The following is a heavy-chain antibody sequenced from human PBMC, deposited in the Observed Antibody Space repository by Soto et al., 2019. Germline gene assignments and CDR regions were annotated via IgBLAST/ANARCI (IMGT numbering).Heavy chain of an antibody. CDR2: IYYSGST. V-gene: IGHV4-59*01. CDR3: ASMRGDSSTLGYCSSTSCYWFDY. Sequence: KLSETLSLTCTVSGGSISSYYWSWIRQPPGKGLEWIGYIYYSGSTNYNPSLKSRVTISVDTSKNQFSLKLSSVTAADTAVYYCASMRGDSSTLGYCSSTSCYWFDYWGQGTLVTVSS. CDR1: GGSISSYY. D-gene: IGHD2-2*01. J-gene: IGHJ4*02.